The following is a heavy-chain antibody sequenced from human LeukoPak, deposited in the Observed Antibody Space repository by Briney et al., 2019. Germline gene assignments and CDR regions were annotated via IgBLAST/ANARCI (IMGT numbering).Heavy chain of an antibody. D-gene: IGHD2-2*01. CDR2: IGGGST. CDR3: AKGLPGYCSSTSCSEGMDV. CDR1: GFPFSSYA. Sequence: GGSLRLSWAASGFPFSSYAMSWVRQAARKGMEWVSAIGGGSTYYADSVKGHFTISRDNSKNTLYLLMNSLRAQDTAVYYCAKGLPGYCSSTSCSEGMDVWGTGTTVTVSS. V-gene: IGHV3-23*01. J-gene: IGHJ6*03.